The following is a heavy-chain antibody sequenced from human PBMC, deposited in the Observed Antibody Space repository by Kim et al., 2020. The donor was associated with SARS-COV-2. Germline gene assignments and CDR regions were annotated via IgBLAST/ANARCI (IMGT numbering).Heavy chain of an antibody. D-gene: IGHD2-2*01. V-gene: IGHV3-74*01. CDR2: GRTT. Sequence: GRTTIYAACVKGRLTISRDTAKNTVYLQRNSLRAEDTAVYYCAGYQLLSWGQGTLVTVSS. J-gene: IGHJ5*02. CDR3: AGYQLLS.